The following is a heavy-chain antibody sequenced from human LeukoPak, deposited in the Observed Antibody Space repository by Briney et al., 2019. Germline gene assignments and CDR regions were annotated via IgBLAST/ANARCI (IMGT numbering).Heavy chain of an antibody. V-gene: IGHV4-59*01. Sequence: SETLSLTCTVSGGSISSYYWSWIRQPPGKGLEWIGYIYYSGSTNYNPSLKSRVTISVDTSKSQFSLKLSSVTAADTAVYYCARLGGYGYFDYRGQGTLVTVSS. CDR2: IYYSGST. D-gene: IGHD5-12*01. CDR3: ARLGGYGYFDY. CDR1: GGSISSYY. J-gene: IGHJ4*02.